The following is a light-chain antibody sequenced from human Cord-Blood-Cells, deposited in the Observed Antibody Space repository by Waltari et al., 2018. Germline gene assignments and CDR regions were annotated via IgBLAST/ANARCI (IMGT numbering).Light chain of an antibody. Sequence: QSALTQPSSVSGSPGQSITIPCTGPTHDVGSVNLFSWYQQPPGKAPKLLIYEVSKRPSGVSNRFSGSKSGNTASLTISGLQAEDEADYYCCSYAGSSTLVFGGGTKLTVL. J-gene: IGLJ2*01. CDR2: EVS. CDR1: THDVGSVNL. V-gene: IGLV2-23*02. CDR3: CSYAGSSTLV.